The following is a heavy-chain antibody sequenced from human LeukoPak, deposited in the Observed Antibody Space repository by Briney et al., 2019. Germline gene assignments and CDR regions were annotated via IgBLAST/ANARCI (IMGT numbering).Heavy chain of an antibody. CDR1: GFTFSSYA. D-gene: IGHD4-17*01. CDR2: ISYDGSNE. V-gene: IGHV3-30-3*01. Sequence: GGSLRLSCAASGFTFSSYAMHWVRQAPGKGLEWVAVISYDGSNEYYADSVKGRFTISRDNSKNTLYLQMNSLRAEGTAVYYCAKEDGDYAPTDYWGQGTLVTVSS. J-gene: IGHJ4*02. CDR3: AKEDGDYAPTDY.